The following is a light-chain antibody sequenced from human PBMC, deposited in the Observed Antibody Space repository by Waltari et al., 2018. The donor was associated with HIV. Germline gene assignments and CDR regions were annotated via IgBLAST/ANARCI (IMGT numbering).Light chain of an antibody. CDR3: QIYREWPRYT. J-gene: IGKJ2*01. Sequence: EVLLTQSPLTLSVSPGERVTLSCRASESVGNNIAWEQQKPGQAPSVVLYGGSARATGLPVRFSVSGSGTDVTHNISCLKSEDIAVYFCQIYREWPRYTVGQGTKVDIK. V-gene: IGKV3-15*01. CDR1: ESVGNN. CDR2: GGS.